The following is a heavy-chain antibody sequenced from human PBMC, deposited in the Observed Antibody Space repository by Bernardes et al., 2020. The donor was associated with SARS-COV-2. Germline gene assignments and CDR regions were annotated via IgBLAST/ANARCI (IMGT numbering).Heavy chain of an antibody. Sequence: GGSLRLSCEASEFTFRNYAMHWVRQAPGKGLEWVAFIAYDGSYEYYADSVKGRFTISRDNSKNTLYLQMNSLRAEDTAVYYCTTLGNVLDFWDRGTLVTVSS. CDR3: TTLGNVLDF. CDR1: EFTFRNYA. J-gene: IGHJ4*02. V-gene: IGHV3-30*03. CDR2: IAYDGSYE.